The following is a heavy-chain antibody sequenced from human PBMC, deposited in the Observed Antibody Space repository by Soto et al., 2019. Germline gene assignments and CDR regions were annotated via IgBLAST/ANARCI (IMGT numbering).Heavy chain of an antibody. J-gene: IGHJ3*02. CDR2: IKPDGSEK. D-gene: IGHD3-22*01. Sequence: GGSLRLSCAASGFTFSSYWMSWVRQAPGKGLEWVANIKPDGSEKWYVDSVKGRFITSRDNATKSLYLQMNSLRAEDTAVYYCARGDYYDSSGPFSDAFDIWGQGTMVTVSS. CDR3: ARGDYYDSSGPFSDAFDI. CDR1: GFTFSSYW. V-gene: IGHV3-7*04.